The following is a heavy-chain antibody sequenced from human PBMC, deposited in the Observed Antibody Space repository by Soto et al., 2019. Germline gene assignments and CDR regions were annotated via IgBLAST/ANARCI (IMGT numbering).Heavy chain of an antibody. CDR2: MHYSGST. D-gene: IGHD6-19*01. CDR3: ARRGSGWFFDY. V-gene: IGHV4-39*01. CDR1: VGSISSSVYY. J-gene: IGHJ4*02. Sequence: SESLSLTCIISVGSISSSVYYWGWIRQPPGKGLEWIGSMHYSGSTYYNPSLKSRVTISLDTSNNQFSLTLNSVTASDTAVYYCARRGSGWFFDYWGQG.